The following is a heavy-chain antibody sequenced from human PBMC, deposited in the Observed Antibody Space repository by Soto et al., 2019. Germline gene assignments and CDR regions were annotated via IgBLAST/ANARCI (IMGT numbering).Heavy chain of an antibody. V-gene: IGHV3-30*18. D-gene: IGHD6-13*01. Sequence: GGSLRLSCAASGFTFSSYGMHWVRQAPGKGLGWVAVISYDGSNKYYADSVKGRFTISRDNSKNTLYLQMNSLRAEDTAVYYCAKERQQLVRNCFDYWGQGTLVTVSS. CDR3: AKERQQLVRNCFDY. CDR2: ISYDGSNK. J-gene: IGHJ4*02. CDR1: GFTFSSYG.